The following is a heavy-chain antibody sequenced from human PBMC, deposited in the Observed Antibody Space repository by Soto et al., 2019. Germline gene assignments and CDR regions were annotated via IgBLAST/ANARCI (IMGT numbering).Heavy chain of an antibody. CDR2: ISSSGSTI. D-gene: IGHD3-22*01. CDR1: GFTFSSYS. Sequence: EVQLVESGGGLVQPGGSLRLSCAASGFTFSSYSMNWVRQAPGKGLEWVSYISSSGSTIYYADSVKGRFTISRDNAKNSLYLQINSLRDEDTAVYYCARGNPITIIVVVAPDFDYWGQGTLVTVSS. CDR3: ARGNPITIIVVVAPDFDY. V-gene: IGHV3-48*02. J-gene: IGHJ4*02.